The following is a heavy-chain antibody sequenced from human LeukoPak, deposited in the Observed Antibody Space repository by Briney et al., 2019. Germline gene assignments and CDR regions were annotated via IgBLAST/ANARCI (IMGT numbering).Heavy chain of an antibody. Sequence: ASVKASCKASGGTFSSYAISWVRQAPGQGLEWMGGIIPIFGTANYAQKFQGRVTITADESTSTAYMELSSLRSEDTAVYYCARDLGSSGWEGYFDYWGQGTLVTVSS. V-gene: IGHV1-69*13. CDR1: GGTFSSYA. D-gene: IGHD6-19*01. J-gene: IGHJ4*02. CDR3: ARDLGSSGWEGYFDY. CDR2: IIPIFGTA.